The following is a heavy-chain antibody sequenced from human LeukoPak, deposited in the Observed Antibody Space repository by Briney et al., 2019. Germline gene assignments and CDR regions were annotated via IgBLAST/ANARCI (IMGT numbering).Heavy chain of an antibody. Sequence: QSGGSLRLSCAASGFTFSSYAMSWVRQAPGKGLEWVSAISGSGGSTYYADSVKGRFTISRDNSKNTLYLQMNSLRAEDTAVYYCAKGSFAGTTGFFDYWGQGTLVTVSS. CDR3: AKGSFAGTTGFFDY. D-gene: IGHD1-1*01. CDR1: GFTFSSYA. V-gene: IGHV3-23*01. CDR2: ISGSGGST. J-gene: IGHJ4*02.